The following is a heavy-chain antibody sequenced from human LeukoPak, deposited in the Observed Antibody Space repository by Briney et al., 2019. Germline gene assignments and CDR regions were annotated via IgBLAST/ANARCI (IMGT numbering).Heavy chain of an antibody. CDR2: ISSSSSTK. Sequence: GGSLRLSCAASGFTLSSYSMNWVRQAPGKGPEWVSYISSSSSTKYYADSVKGRFTISRDNAKNSLYLQMNSLRAEDTAVYYCGVLYYRNNWFDPWGQGTLVTVSS. CDR3: GVLYYRNNWFDP. V-gene: IGHV3-48*01. CDR1: GFTLSSYS. D-gene: IGHD3-10*01. J-gene: IGHJ5*02.